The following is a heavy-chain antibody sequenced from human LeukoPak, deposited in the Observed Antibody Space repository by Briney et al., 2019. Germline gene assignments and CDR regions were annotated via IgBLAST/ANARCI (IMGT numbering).Heavy chain of an antibody. V-gene: IGHV1-3*04. CDR2: ISSGSGDT. CDR1: GYFFTNYA. Sequence: ASVSVSCKASGYFFTNYAMHWVRQPPGPRLEWEGRISSGSGDTKYSQKFQDRVTITRDTSASTAYMQPNSLRSEDTAVYYCARIGWELPHTDYYFDYWGQGTLVTVSS. J-gene: IGHJ4*02. CDR3: ARIGWELPHTDYYFDY. D-gene: IGHD1-26*01.